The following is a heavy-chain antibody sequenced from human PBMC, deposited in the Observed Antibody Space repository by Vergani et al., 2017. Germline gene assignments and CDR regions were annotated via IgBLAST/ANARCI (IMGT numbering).Heavy chain of an antibody. CDR3: ARDWDSGSYGY. J-gene: IGHJ4*02. CDR1: GFTFDDYA. Sequence: EVQLVESGGGLVQPGRSLRLSCAASGFTFDDYAMHWVRQAPGKGLEWVSGISWNSGSIGYADSVKGRFTISRDNAKNSLYLQMNSLRAEDTAVYYCARDWDSGSYGYWGQGTTVTVSS. V-gene: IGHV3-9*01. CDR2: ISWNSGSI. D-gene: IGHD1-26*01.